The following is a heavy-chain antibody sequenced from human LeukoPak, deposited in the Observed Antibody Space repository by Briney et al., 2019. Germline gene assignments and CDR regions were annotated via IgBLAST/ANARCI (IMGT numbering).Heavy chain of an antibody. CDR3: ARNKYYYGLGNYGVPNWFDP. D-gene: IGHD3-10*01. Sequence: SETLSLTCTVSGYSISSGYHWAWFRQTPGKGLEWLGSIYQDGSTYDNLSLKSRVTISVDTSKNQFSLKLSSVTATDTAVYYCARNKYYYGLGNYGVPNWFDPWGQGTLVTVSS. CDR1: GYSISSGYH. V-gene: IGHV4-38-2*02. J-gene: IGHJ5*02. CDR2: IYQDGST.